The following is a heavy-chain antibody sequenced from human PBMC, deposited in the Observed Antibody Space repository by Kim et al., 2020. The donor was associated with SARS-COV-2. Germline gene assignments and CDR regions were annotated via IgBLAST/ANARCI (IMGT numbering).Heavy chain of an antibody. CDR2: INTNTGHP. D-gene: IGHD1-26*01. J-gene: IGHJ6*02. CDR1: GYTFTNHA. V-gene: IGHV7-4-1*02. Sequence: ASVKVSCKASGYTFTNHAVNWVRQAPGQGLEWMGWINTNTGHPASAQGFTGRFVFSLDTSVSTAYLQISSLKAEDTAVYYCARMDSTTRNYAMDVWGQGTTVTVSS. CDR3: ARMDSTTRNYAMDV.